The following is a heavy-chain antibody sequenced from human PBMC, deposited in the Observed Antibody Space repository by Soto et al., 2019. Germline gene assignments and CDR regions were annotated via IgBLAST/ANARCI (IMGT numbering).Heavy chain of an antibody. CDR1: GGTFSSDA. D-gene: IGHD2-15*01. V-gene: IGHV1-69*13. CDR3: ARHPGGRGYYYGMDV. Sequence: SSVKVSCKSSGGTFSSDAISGVRQAPGQGLEWMGGIIPIFGTANYAQKFQGRVTITADESTSTAYMELSSLRSEDTAVYYCARHPGGRGYYYGMDVWGQGTTVTVSS. CDR2: IIPIFGTA. J-gene: IGHJ6*02.